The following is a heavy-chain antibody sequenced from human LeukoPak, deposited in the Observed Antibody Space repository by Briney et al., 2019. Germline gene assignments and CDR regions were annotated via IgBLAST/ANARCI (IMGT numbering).Heavy chain of an antibody. V-gene: IGHV3-21*01. D-gene: IGHD2-21*02. CDR2: ISSSSSYI. Sequence: GGSLRLSCVASGFTFSSYSMNWVRQALGKGLEWVSSISSSSSYIYYADSVKGRFTISRDNAKNSLYLQMNSLRAEDTAVYYCAIFCGDWTTCDAFDICGQGTMANVSS. J-gene: IGHJ3*02. CDR1: GFTFSSYS. CDR3: AIFCGDWTTCDAFDI.